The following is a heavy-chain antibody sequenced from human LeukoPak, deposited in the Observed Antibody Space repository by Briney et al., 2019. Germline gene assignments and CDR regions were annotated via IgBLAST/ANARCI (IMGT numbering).Heavy chain of an antibody. D-gene: IGHD3-10*01. V-gene: IGHV3-30*04. J-gene: IGHJ4*02. CDR3: ARDVAYYYGSGSYSIDY. Sequence: PGGSLRLSCAASGFTFSSYAMHWDRQAPGKGLEWVAVISYDGSNKYYADSVKGRFTISRDNPKNTLYLQMNSLRAEDTAVYYCARDVAYYYGSGSYSIDYWGQGTLVTVSS. CDR2: ISYDGSNK. CDR1: GFTFSSYA.